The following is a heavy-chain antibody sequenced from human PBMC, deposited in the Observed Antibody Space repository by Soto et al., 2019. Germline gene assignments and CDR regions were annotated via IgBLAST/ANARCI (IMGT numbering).Heavy chain of an antibody. V-gene: IGHV3-7*03. Sequence: GGSLRLSCVASGFTFTTYWMSWVRQAPGKGLEWVANIRQDGGAQYYVDSVKGRFTISRDNAKNSVYLQMDSLRAEDTAVYYCAKGIAARAVYYYYGMDVWGQGTTVTVSS. D-gene: IGHD6-13*01. CDR2: IRQDGGAQ. J-gene: IGHJ6*02. CDR1: GFTFTTYW. CDR3: AKGIAARAVYYYYGMDV.